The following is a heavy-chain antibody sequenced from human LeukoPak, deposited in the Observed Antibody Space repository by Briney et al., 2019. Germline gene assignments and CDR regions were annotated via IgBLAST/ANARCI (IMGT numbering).Heavy chain of an antibody. CDR1: GFTFSSHW. Sequence: GGSLRLSCEASGFTFSSHWMHWVRQFPGKGLEWVARTNSDENEINYADSVKGRFTIFRDNARNTLYLQMNSLRAEDTGVYFCARGHVPGSNRHWDYWGQGTLVTVSS. J-gene: IGHJ4*02. D-gene: IGHD3-10*01. CDR2: TNSDENEI. V-gene: IGHV3-74*01. CDR3: ARGHVPGSNRHWDY.